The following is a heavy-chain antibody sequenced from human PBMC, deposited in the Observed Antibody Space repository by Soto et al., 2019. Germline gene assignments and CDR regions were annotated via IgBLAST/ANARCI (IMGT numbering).Heavy chain of an antibody. Sequence: PGGSLRLSCAASGFTFSDYYMSWIRQAPGKGLEWVSYISSSGSTIYYADSAKGRFTISRDNARNSLYLQMNSLRAEDTAVYYCASVNDDYGDYPPAYWGQGTLVTVSS. D-gene: IGHD4-17*01. CDR3: ASVNDDYGDYPPAY. V-gene: IGHV3-11*01. J-gene: IGHJ4*02. CDR2: ISSSGSTI. CDR1: GFTFSDYY.